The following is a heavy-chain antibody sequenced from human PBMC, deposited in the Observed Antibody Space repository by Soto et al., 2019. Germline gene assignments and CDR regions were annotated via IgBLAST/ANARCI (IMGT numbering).Heavy chain of an antibody. CDR3: ARVHVMVVAGSTFDY. J-gene: IGHJ4*03. Sequence: PSETLSLTCTVSGDSISSGSYWGWIRQPPGEGPEWIASIYHGGTTFYNPSLKSRISISVDTSKNQFSLRLTSVTAADTATYYCARVHVMVVAGSTFDYWGRETLVTVSS. CDR1: GDSISSGSY. V-gene: IGHV4-38-2*02. CDR2: IYHGGTT. D-gene: IGHD6-19*01.